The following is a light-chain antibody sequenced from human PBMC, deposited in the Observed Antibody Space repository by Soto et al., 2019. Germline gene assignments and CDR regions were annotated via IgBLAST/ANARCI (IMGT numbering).Light chain of an antibody. CDR2: AAS. Sequence: AIRMTQSPSSLSASTGDRVTITCRASQGISSDLAWYQQKPGKAPKLLIYAASTLQSGVPSRFSGSGSGTDFNLTISCLQSEDFATYYCQQYYSYPLTFGGGTKVEIK. J-gene: IGKJ4*01. CDR1: QGISSD. V-gene: IGKV1-8*01. CDR3: QQYYSYPLT.